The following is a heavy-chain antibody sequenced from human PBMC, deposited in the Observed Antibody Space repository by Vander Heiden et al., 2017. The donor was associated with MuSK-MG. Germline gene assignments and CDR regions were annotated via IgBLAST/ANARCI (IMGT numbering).Heavy chain of an antibody. J-gene: IGHJ4*02. V-gene: IGHV3-23*01. D-gene: IGHD3-10*01. CDR3: AKRGTFLFGEWDY. CDR2: ISGSGGST. CDR1: GFTFSSYA. Sequence: EVQLLESGGGLVQPGGSLRLSCAASGFTFSSYAMSWVRQAPGKGLEGVSAISGSGGSTYYADSVKGRFTISRDNSKNTLYLQMNSLRAEDTAVYYCAKRGTFLFGEWDYWDQGTLVTVSS.